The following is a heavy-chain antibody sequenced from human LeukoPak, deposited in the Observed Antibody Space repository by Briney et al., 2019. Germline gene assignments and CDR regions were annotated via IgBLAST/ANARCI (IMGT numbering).Heavy chain of an antibody. J-gene: IGHJ3*02. CDR2: TIPIFGTA. Sequence: SVKVSCKASGGTFSSYAISWVRQAPGQGLEWMGGTIPIFGTANYAQKFQGRVTITTDESTSTAYMELSSLRSGDTAVYYCARERCSSTSCLLGTDAFDIWGQGTMVTVSS. CDR3: ARERCSSTSCLLGTDAFDI. D-gene: IGHD2-2*01. V-gene: IGHV1-69*05. CDR1: GGTFSSYA.